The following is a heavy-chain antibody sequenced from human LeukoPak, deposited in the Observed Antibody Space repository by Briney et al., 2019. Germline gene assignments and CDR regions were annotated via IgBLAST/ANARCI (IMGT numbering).Heavy chain of an antibody. V-gene: IGHV1-2*02. CDR3: ARGGIVVVEGNDI. CDR2: INPNSGGT. J-gene: IGHJ3*02. D-gene: IGHD3-22*01. Sequence: ASVKVSCKASGYTFTGYYMHWVRQAPGRGLEWMGWINPNSGGTNYAQKFQGRVTMTRDTSISTAYMELSRLRSDDTAVYYCARGGIVVVEGNDIWGQGTMVTVSS. CDR1: GYTFTGYY.